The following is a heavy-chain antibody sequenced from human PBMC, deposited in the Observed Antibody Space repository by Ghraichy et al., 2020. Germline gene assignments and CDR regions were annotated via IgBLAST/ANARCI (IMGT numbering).Heavy chain of an antibody. CDR1: GFTFNSYS. V-gene: IGHV3-21*01. D-gene: IGHD2-15*01. CDR2: ISSSNYI. J-gene: IGHJ3*02. CDR3: ARERPRSCSSSSCLLRGAFDI. Sequence: GGSLRLSCAASGFTFNSYSMNWVRQAPGKGLEWVSSISSSNYILDADSVKGRFTISRDNAKNSLYLQMNSLRAEDTAVYYCARERPRSCSSSSCLLRGAFDIWGQGTMVTVSS.